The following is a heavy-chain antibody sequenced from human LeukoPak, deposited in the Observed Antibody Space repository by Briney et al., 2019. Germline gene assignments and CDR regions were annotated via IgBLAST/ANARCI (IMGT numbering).Heavy chain of an antibody. Sequence: GGSLRLSCAASGFTFNNYAMTWVRQAPGKGLEWVAAINGSGGTTLYADSVKGRFTISRDNSKSTLYLLMNSLRAEDTAVYYCAKGQGIQLWLKHFQHWGQGTLVTVSS. CDR1: GFTFNNYA. D-gene: IGHD5-18*01. J-gene: IGHJ1*01. CDR3: AKGQGIQLWLKHFQH. CDR2: INGSGGTT. V-gene: IGHV3-23*01.